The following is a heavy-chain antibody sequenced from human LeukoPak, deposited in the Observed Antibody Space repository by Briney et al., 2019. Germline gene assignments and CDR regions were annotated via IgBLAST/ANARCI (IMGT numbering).Heavy chain of an antibody. V-gene: IGHV3-9*01. Sequence: GRSLRLSCAASGFTFDDYAMHWVRQAPGKGLEWVSGISWNSGSIGYADSVKGRFTISRDNAKNSLYLQMNSLRAEDTALYYCARDRGSSWFGAFDYWGQGTLVTVSS. D-gene: IGHD6-13*01. CDR3: ARDRGSSWFGAFDY. J-gene: IGHJ4*02. CDR2: ISWNSGSI. CDR1: GFTFDDYA.